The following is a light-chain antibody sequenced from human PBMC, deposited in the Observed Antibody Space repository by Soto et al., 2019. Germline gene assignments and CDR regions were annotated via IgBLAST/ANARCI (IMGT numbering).Light chain of an antibody. J-gene: IGKJ3*01. Sequence: DIQMTQSPSTLSASVGDRVTITCRASQSISSWLAWYQQKPGKAPKLLIYDDSRFESGVPSRFSGRGSGTEFTLTINSLQPDDFATYYCQQYNSYPFTFGPGTKVDIK. CDR2: DDS. CDR1: QSISSW. V-gene: IGKV1-5*01. CDR3: QQYNSYPFT.